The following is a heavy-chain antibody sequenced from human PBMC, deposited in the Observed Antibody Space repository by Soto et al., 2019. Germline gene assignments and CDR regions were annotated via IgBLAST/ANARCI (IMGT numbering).Heavy chain of an antibody. Sequence: QVQLQESGPGLVKPSETLSLTCSVSGASVSSNSFYWSWIRQPPGKGLEWIGYIYYSGTTNYNPSPPRRVTISLDTSRNQLSLKLSSVTAADTSFYFCARDLAVAGSVFDFWGQGILVTVSS. D-gene: IGHD6-19*01. CDR2: IYYSGTT. V-gene: IGHV4-61*01. J-gene: IGHJ4*02. CDR1: GASVSSNSFY. CDR3: ARDLAVAGSVFDF.